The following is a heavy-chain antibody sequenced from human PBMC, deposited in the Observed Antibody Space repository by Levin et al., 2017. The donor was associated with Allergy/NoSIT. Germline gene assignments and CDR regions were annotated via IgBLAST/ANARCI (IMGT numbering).Heavy chain of an antibody. J-gene: IGHJ4*02. CDR2: ISYDGSNK. Sequence: GESLKISCAASGFTFSSYGMHWVRQAPGKGLEWVAVISYDGSNKYYADSVKGRFTISRDNSKNTLYLQMNSLRAEDTAVYYCAKLWAYGDYALDYWGQGTLVTVSS. V-gene: IGHV3-30*18. D-gene: IGHD4-17*01. CDR3: AKLWAYGDYALDY. CDR1: GFTFSSYG.